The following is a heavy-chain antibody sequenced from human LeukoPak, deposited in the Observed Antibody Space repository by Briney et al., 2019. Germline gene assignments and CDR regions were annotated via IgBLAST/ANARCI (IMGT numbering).Heavy chain of an antibody. CDR3: ARVYCNTTSCYDF. CDR1: GDSIGTTNYY. CDR2: IYSSGIA. J-gene: IGHJ4*02. V-gene: IGHV4-39*01. Sequence: PSQTLSLTCTVSGDSIGTTNYYWNWIRQPPGRGLEWVGSIYSSGIAYYNPSLKSRLTISADTSKNQFSLRLTSVTAADTAVFYCARVYCNTTSCYDFWGQGILVSVSS. D-gene: IGHD2/OR15-2a*01.